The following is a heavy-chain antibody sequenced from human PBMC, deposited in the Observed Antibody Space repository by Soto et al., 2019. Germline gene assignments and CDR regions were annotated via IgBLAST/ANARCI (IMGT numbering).Heavy chain of an antibody. D-gene: IGHD3-3*01. CDR2: SSYNGGA. CDR3: GRHRIEVVWRGFDF. V-gene: IGHV4-39*01. Sequence: SLTSTASTDTRCICNDDWGWNSQPPGKGRQWIGRSSYNGGAFYNPSLKGRVAMSVDASKKLCSLQVTAVTAADTAVYYCGRHRIEVVWRGFDFWGEGRPVTVSS. CDR1: TDTRCICNDD. J-gene: IGHJ4*02.